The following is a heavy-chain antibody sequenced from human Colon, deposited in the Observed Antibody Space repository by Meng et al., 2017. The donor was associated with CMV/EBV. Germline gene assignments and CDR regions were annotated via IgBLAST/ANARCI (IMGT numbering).Heavy chain of an antibody. CDR1: GGSISSYY. J-gene: IGHJ5*02. D-gene: IGHD2-2*01. CDR3: ARGRYCSSTSCSRGWFDP. Sequence: GSLRLSCTVSGGSISSYYWSWIRQPPGKGLEWIGYIYYSGSTNYNPSLKSRVTISVDTSKNQFSLKLSSVTAADTAVYYCARGRYCSSTSCSRGWFDPWGQGTLVTVSS. CDR2: IYYSGST. V-gene: IGHV4-59*12.